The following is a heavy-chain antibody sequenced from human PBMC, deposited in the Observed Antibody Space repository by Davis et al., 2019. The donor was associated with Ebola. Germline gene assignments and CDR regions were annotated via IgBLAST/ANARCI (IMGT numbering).Heavy chain of an antibody. V-gene: IGHV3-30*18. Sequence: GESLKTSCAASGFTFSSYGLHWVSHAPGKGLEWVAGISYDGSNKYYADSVKGRFTISRDNSKNTLYLQMNSLRAEDTAVYYCAKDPSSPEPDYWGQGTLVTVSS. J-gene: IGHJ4*02. CDR2: ISYDGSNK. D-gene: IGHD6-6*01. CDR3: AKDPSSPEPDY. CDR1: GFTFSSYG.